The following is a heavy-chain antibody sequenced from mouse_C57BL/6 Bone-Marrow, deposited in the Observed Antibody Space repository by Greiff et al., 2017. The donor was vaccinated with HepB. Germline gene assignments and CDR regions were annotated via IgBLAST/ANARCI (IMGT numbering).Heavy chain of an antibody. CDR3: ARMGVAY. CDR1: GYAFTNYL. J-gene: IGHJ3*01. V-gene: IGHV1-54*01. CDR2: INPGSGGT. Sequence: QVQLQQSGAELVRPGTSVKVSCKASGYAFTNYLIEWVKQRPGQGLEWIGVINPGSGGTNYNEKFKGKATLTADKSSSTAYMQLSSLTSEDSAVYFCARMGVAYWGQGTLVTVSA.